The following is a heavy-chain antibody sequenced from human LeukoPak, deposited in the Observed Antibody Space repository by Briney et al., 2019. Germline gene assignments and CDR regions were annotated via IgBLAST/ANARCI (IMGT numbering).Heavy chain of an antibody. CDR3: ARGVVVGYNYYNYYMDV. J-gene: IGHJ6*03. CDR1: GGSFSGYY. D-gene: IGHD6-13*01. V-gene: IGHV4-34*01. CDR2: INHSGST. Sequence: SETLSLTCAVYGGSFSGYYWSWIRQPPGKRLEWIGEINHSGSTNYNPSLKSRVTISVDTSKKQFSLNLSSVTAADTAVYYCARGVVVGYNYYNYYMDVWGKGTTVTVSS.